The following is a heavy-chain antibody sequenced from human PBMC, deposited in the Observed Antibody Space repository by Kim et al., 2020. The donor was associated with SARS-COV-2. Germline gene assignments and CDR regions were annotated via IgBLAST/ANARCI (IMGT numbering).Heavy chain of an antibody. J-gene: IGHJ4*02. CDR2: ISYDGSNK. CDR3: ANNDPIWGSYRDTEGY. Sequence: GGSLRLSCAASGFTFSSYGMHWVRQAPGKGLEWVAVISYDGSNKYYADSVKGRFTISRDNSKNTLYLQMNSLRAEDTAVYYCANNDPIWGSYRDTEGYWGQGTLVTVSS. CDR1: GFTFSSYG. D-gene: IGHD3-16*02. V-gene: IGHV3-30*18.